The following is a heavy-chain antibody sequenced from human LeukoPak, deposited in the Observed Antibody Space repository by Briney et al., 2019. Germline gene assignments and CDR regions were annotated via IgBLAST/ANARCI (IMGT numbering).Heavy chain of an antibody. CDR1: GGSFSGYY. Sequence: NSSETLSLTCAVYGGSFSGYYWSWIRQPPGKGLEWIGEINHSGSTNYNPSLKSRVTISVDTSKNQFSLKLSSVTAADTAVYYCARGDDSLGLRSRYYYGSGSYKRNWFDPWGQGTLVTVSS. V-gene: IGHV4-34*01. CDR2: INHSGST. J-gene: IGHJ5*02. D-gene: IGHD3-10*01. CDR3: ARGDDSLGLRSRYYYGSGSYKRNWFDP.